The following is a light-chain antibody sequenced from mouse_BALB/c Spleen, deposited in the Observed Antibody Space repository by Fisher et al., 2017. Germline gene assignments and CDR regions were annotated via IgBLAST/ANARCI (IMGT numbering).Light chain of an antibody. CDR3: QQRSSYPLT. J-gene: IGKJ5*01. Sequence: IVMTQTTAIMSASPGEKVTMTCSASSSVSYMYWYQQKPGSSPRLLIYDTSNLASGVPVRFSGSGSGTSYSLTISSMEAEDAATYYCQQRSSYPLTFGAGTKLELK. V-gene: IGKV4-55*01. CDR2: DTS. CDR1: SSVSY.